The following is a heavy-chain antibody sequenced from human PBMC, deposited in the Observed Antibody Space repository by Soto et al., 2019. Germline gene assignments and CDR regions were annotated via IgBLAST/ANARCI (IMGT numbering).Heavy chain of an antibody. CDR3: AKDRESITHY. V-gene: IGHV3-30*18. D-gene: IGHD3-10*01. Sequence: SLRLSCAASGFTFSSYGMHWVRQAPGKGLEWVAVISYDGSNKYYADSVKGRFTISRDNSKNTLYLQMNSLRAEDTAVYYCAKDRESITHYWGQGTLVTVSS. CDR1: GFTFSSYG. J-gene: IGHJ4*02. CDR2: ISYDGSNK.